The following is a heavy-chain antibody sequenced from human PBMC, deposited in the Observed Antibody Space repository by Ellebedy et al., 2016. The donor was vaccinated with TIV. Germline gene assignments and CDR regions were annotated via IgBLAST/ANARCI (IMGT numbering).Heavy chain of an antibody. V-gene: IGHV3-11*06. CDR1: GFSFSDYY. Sequence: GGSLRLSCAASGFSFSDYYMSWIRQAPGKGLEWVSYISSSSSYTNYADSVKGRFTISRDNAQNSLYLQMHSLRAEDTAVYYCARGAYYYGSGGMDVWGQGTTVTVSS. CDR3: ARGAYYYGSGGMDV. CDR2: ISSSSSYT. J-gene: IGHJ6*02. D-gene: IGHD3-10*01.